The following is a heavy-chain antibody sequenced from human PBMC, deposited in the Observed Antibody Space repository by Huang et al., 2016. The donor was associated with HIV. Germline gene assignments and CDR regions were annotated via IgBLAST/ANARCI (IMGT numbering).Heavy chain of an antibody. V-gene: IGHV2-5*02. CDR1: GFSLNTKGVG. CDR2: IYWDDDK. J-gene: IGHJ6*03. D-gene: IGHD1-26*01. CDR3: AHIGRLGDYYMDV. Sequence: QITLKESGPSLVKPTQTLTLTCSFSGFSLNTKGVGVGWIRQPPGKALEWLVLIYWDDDKRYMPPLKNKGTITRDTTKNQVVLTLTNADPLDAGTYYCAHIGRLGDYYMDVWGNGTTVTVSS.